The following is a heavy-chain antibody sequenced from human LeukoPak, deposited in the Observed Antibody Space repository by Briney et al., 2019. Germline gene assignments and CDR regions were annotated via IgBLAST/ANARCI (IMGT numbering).Heavy chain of an antibody. CDR1: GDSISSYF. D-gene: IGHD3-3*01. CDR2: IYYSGST. CDR3: ARRVFGWFDP. V-gene: IGHV4-59*01. J-gene: IGHJ5*02. Sequence: SETLSLTCTVSGDSISSYFWSWIRQPPGKELECIGYIYYSGSTYYNPSLKSRVTISVDTSKNQFSLKLNSVTAADTAVYYCARRVFGWFDPWGQGTLVTVSS.